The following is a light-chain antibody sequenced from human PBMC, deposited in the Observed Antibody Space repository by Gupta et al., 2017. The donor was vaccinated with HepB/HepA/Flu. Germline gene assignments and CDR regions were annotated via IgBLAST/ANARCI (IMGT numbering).Light chain of an antibody. CDR1: RSDVGSYNL. Sequence: QSTLTQPASVSGSPGQSITIPCTGTRSDVGSYNLVTWYQHHPGKAPKLLIYVVRKRPSGVADRVSGSKSGSTASVTISGLQAEDEADYYCCSCTGSSSFPYVFGSGTKVTVL. J-gene: IGLJ1*01. CDR2: VVR. CDR3: CSCTGSSSFPYV. V-gene: IGLV2-23*02.